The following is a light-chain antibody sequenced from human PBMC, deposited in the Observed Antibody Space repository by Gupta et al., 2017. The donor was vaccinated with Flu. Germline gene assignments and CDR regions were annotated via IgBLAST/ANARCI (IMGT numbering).Light chain of an antibody. J-gene: IGKJ2*01. CDR1: QSVSSY. V-gene: IGKV3-11*01. Sequence: LTQSPATLSVSPGDRVTISCRASQSVSSYLAWYQQKPGQAPRLLIYDASNRATGIPSRFSGSGSGTDFTLTISSLEPEDFAVYYCQQRSNWPVTFGQGTKLEIK. CDR3: QQRSNWPVT. CDR2: DAS.